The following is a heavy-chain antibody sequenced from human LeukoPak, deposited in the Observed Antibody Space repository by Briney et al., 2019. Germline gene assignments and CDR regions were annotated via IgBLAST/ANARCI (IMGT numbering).Heavy chain of an antibody. CDR2: ISKGGSTI. D-gene: IGHD2-15*01. CDR3: ARDLLLDY. CDR1: GFTFSSYE. Sequence: GGSLRLSCAASGFTFSSYEMNWLRQAPGKGPEWVSYISKGGSTIYYADSVKGRFTISRDNTKNSLYLQMNSLRGEDKAVYYCARDLLLDYWGQGALVTVSS. J-gene: IGHJ4*02. V-gene: IGHV3-48*03.